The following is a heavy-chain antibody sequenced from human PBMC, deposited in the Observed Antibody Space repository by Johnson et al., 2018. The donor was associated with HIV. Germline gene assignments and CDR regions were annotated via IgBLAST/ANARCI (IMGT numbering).Heavy chain of an antibody. CDR3: ARSGYCTTSSCTDDAFDI. D-gene: IGHD2-2*01. J-gene: IGHJ3*02. Sequence: SGFTFSSYAMSWVRQAPGKGLDWVTFIRYDGSGKYYADSVNGRFTISRDNSKNTLYLQMNSLRAEDTAVYYCARSGYCTTSSCTDDAFDIWGQGTMVTVSS. V-gene: IGHV3-33*08. CDR2: IRYDGSGK. CDR1: GFTFSSYA.